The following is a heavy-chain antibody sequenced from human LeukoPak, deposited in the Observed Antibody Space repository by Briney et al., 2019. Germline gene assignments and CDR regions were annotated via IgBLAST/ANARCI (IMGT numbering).Heavy chain of an antibody. J-gene: IGHJ6*02. CDR1: GGSFSGYY. CDR2: IDHSGST. Sequence: NPSETLSLTCAVYGGSFSGYYWSWIRQPPGKGLEWIGEIDHSGSTNYNPSLKSRVTISVDTSKNQFSLKLSSVTAADTAVYYCARGAARSGYYSYYYYGMDVWGQGTTVTVSS. CDR3: ARGAARSGYYSYYYYGMDV. V-gene: IGHV4-34*01. D-gene: IGHD3-22*01.